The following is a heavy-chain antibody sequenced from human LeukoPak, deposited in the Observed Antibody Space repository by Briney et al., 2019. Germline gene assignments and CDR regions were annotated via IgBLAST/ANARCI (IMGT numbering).Heavy chain of an antibody. J-gene: IGHJ4*02. V-gene: IGHV3-48*02. CDR3: ARGKAYSFDY. Sequence: SGGSLRLSCAPSGFTFSSYSMNWVRQAPGKGLEWVSYLSSGSSTIYYADSVKGRFTTSRDNAKNSLYLQMNSLRDEDTAVYYCARGKAYSFDYWGQGTLVTVSS. CDR1: GFTFSSYS. CDR2: LSSGSSTI.